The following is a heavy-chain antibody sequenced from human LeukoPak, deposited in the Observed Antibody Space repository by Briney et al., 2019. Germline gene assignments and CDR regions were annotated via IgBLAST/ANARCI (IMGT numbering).Heavy chain of an antibody. V-gene: IGHV3-23*01. CDR2: IIDGGDYT. CDR1: GFTFSTYA. Sequence: GGSLRVSCAASGFTFSTYAMSWVRQAPGKGLEWVSGIIDGGDYTYYADSVKGRFTTSRDNSKNTLYLQMNSLRADDTAVYHCAKEKKSGGWPIDYWGQGALVTVSS. J-gene: IGHJ4*02. D-gene: IGHD2-15*01. CDR3: AKEKKSGGWPIDY.